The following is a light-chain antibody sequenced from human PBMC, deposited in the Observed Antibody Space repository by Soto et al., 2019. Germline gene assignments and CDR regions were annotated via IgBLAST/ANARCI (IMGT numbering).Light chain of an antibody. Sequence: DIQMTQSPSSLSASVGDRVTITCRASQSISNYLNWYQQKPGKAPKLLIYAASSLQSGVPSRFSASGSETDFTLTISSLQPEDSATYDCQQSHSTPITVGQGTRLEIK. V-gene: IGKV1-39*01. CDR2: AAS. J-gene: IGKJ5*01. CDR3: QQSHSTPIT. CDR1: QSISNY.